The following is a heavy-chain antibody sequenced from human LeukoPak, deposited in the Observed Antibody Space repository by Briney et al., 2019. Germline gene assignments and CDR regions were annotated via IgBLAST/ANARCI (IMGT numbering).Heavy chain of an antibody. J-gene: IGHJ6*03. CDR3: ARVYNILTGYSTYYYYMDV. CDR2: TSTNNGYT. CDR1: GYTFSTYG. D-gene: IGHD3-9*01. Sequence: ASVTVSCKASGYTFSTYGISWVRQAPGLGLEWMGWTSTNNGYTNYVQSLQGRVTMTADTSTSTAYMELRSLRSDDTAVYYCARVYNILTGYSTYYYYMDVWGKGTTVTVSS. V-gene: IGHV1-18*01.